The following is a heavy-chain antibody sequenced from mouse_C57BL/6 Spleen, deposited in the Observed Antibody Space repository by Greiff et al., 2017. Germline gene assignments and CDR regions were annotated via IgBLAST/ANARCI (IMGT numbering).Heavy chain of an antibody. J-gene: IGHJ1*03. V-gene: IGHV5-12*01. D-gene: IGHD2-3*01. CDR3: ESAIYDGYSWYFDV. CDR1: GFTFSDYY. CDR2: ISNGGGST. Sequence: EVMLVESGGGLVQPGGSLKLSCAASGFTFSDYYMYWVRQTPEKRLEWVAYISNGGGSTYYPDTVKGRFTISRDNAKNTLYLQMSRLKSEDTAMYYCESAIYDGYSWYFDVWGTGTTVTVSS.